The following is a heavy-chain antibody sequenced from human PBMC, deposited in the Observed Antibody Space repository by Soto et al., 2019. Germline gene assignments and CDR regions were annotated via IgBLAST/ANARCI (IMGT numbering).Heavy chain of an antibody. CDR1: EVTFDDYT. CDR2: ISWDGGST. CDR3: AKTVAGYYYYYGMDV. Sequence: GGSLRLSCAASEVTFDDYTMHCVRQAPGKGLKWVSLISWDGGSTYYADSVKGRFTISRDNSKNSLYLQMNSLRTEDTALYYCAKTVAGYYYYYGMDVWGQGTTVTVSS. J-gene: IGHJ6*02. V-gene: IGHV3-43*01. D-gene: IGHD6-19*01.